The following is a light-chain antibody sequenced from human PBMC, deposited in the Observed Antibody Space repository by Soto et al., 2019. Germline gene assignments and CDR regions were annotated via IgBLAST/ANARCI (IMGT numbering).Light chain of an antibody. CDR1: QGISSY. CDR2: AAS. J-gene: IGKJ4*01. V-gene: IGKV1-9*01. Sequence: DIQLTQSPSFLSASVGDRVTITCRASQGISSYLAWFQQKPGRAPKLLVYAASTLQSGVPSRFSGIGSGTEFTLTISSLQPEDFATYYCQQRKDYPLTFGGGTKVEIK. CDR3: QQRKDYPLT.